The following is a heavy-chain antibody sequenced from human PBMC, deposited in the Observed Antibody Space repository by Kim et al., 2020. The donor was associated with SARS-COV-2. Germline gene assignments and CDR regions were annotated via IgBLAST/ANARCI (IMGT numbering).Heavy chain of an antibody. CDR2: INHSGST. Sequence: SETLSLTCAVYGGSFSGYYWSWIRQPPGKGLEWIGEINHSGSTNYNPSLKSRVTISVDTSKNQFSLKLSSVTAADTAVYYCARGGPYCSGGSCYSYNWF. D-gene: IGHD2-15*01. J-gene: IGHJ5*01. V-gene: IGHV4-34*01. CDR3: ARGGPYCSGGSCYSYNWF. CDR1: GGSFSGYY.